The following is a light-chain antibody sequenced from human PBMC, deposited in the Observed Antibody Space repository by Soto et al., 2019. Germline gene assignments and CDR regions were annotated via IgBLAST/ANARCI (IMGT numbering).Light chain of an antibody. V-gene: IGKV1-39*01. CDR2: VAS. Sequence: DIQLTQSPSSVSASVGDSVTISCRASDEIYTSLAWYHQKPGRAPKLLIYVASSLQSEVPSRFSGSGSGTDFTLTITSLQPEDFATYYCQQSYSTPITFGQGTRLEIK. CDR1: DEIYTS. J-gene: IGKJ5*01. CDR3: QQSYSTPIT.